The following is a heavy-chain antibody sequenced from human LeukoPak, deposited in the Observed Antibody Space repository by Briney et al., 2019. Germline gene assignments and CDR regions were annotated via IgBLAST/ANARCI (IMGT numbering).Heavy chain of an antibody. J-gene: IGHJ4*02. Sequence: GGSLRLSCAASGFTFSDYYMSWVRQAPGKGLEWVGRIKSKTDGGTTDYAAPVKGRFTISRDDSKNTLYLQMNSLKTEDTAVYYCTTGLGLCSSTSCYTFDDYWGQGTLVTVSS. V-gene: IGHV3-15*01. CDR1: GFTFSDYY. CDR2: IKSKTDGGTT. CDR3: TTGLGLCSSTSCYTFDDY. D-gene: IGHD2-2*02.